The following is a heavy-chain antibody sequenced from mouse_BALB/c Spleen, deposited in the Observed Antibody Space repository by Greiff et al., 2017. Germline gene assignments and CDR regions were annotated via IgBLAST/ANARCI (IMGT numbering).Heavy chain of an antibody. V-gene: IGHV5-6*01. CDR2: ISSGGGYT. CDR3: ASRGYDEDWFDY. Sequence: EVHLVESGGDLVKPGGSLKLSCAASGFTFSSYGMSWVRQTPDKRLEWVATISSGGGYTYYPDSVKGRFTISRDNAKNTLYLQMSSLKSEDTAMYYCASRGYDEDWFDYWGQGTLVTVSA. CDR1: GFTFSSYG. D-gene: IGHD2-14*01. J-gene: IGHJ3*01.